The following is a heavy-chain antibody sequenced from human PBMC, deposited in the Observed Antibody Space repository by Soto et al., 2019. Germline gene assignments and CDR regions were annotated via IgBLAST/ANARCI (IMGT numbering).Heavy chain of an antibody. CDR2: MNPNSGNT. D-gene: IGHD6-13*01. J-gene: IGHJ4*02. V-gene: IGHV1-8*01. Sequence: QVQLVQSGAEVKKPGASVKVSCKASGYTLTSYDINWVRQATGHGLEWMGWMNPNSGNTGYAQKFQGRVTMTRNTSISTAYMELSSLRSEDTAVYYCAREHSSSWRFDYWGQGTLVTVSS. CDR1: GYTLTSYD. CDR3: AREHSSSWRFDY.